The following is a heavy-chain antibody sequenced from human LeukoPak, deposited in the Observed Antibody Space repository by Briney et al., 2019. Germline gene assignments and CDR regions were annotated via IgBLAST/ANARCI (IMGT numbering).Heavy chain of an antibody. Sequence: GGSLRLSCSASGFTFSSYAMHWVRQAPGKGLEYVSAISSNGGSTYYADSVKGRFTISRDNSKNTLYLQMSSLRAEDTAVYYCVKNGPDDYGDDVHWFDPWGQGTLVTVSS. J-gene: IGHJ5*02. CDR1: GFTFSSYA. CDR2: ISSNGGST. D-gene: IGHD4-17*01. V-gene: IGHV3-64D*06. CDR3: VKNGPDDYGDDVHWFDP.